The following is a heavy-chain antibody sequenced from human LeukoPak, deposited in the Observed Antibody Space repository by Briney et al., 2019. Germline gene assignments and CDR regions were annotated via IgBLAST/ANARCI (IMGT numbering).Heavy chain of an antibody. D-gene: IGHD6-13*01. CDR3: AKLEAAAGPFDY. CDR2: ISSSSSTI. V-gene: IGHV3-48*01. J-gene: IGHJ4*02. Sequence: GGSLRLSCAASGFTFSSYSMNWVRQAPGKGLEWVSYISSSSSTIYYADSAKGRFTISRDNSKNTLYLQMNSLRAEDTAVYYCAKLEAAAGPFDYWGQGTLVTVSS. CDR1: GFTFSSYS.